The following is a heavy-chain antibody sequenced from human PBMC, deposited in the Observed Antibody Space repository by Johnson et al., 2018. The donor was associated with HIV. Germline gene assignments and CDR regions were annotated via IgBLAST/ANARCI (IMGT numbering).Heavy chain of an antibody. CDR3: AREMAWEDAFDI. CDR2: ISSSGTAI. Sequence: VQLVESGGGLVKPGGSLRLSCAASEFTFSDYYMTWIRQAPGKGLEWLSYISSSGTAIYYADSVKGRLTISRDNAKNSLYLRMNSLRAEDTAVYYCAREMAWEDAFDIWGQGTMVTVSS. V-gene: IGHV3-11*04. D-gene: IGHD5-24*01. CDR1: EFTFSDYY. J-gene: IGHJ3*02.